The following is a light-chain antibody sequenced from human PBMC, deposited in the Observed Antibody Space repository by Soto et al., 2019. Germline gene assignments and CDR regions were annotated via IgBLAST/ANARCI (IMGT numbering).Light chain of an antibody. Sequence: DVQMTQSPSTLSASVGDRVTITCRASQSIDTWLAWHQQKPGQVPKLLISKASSLEGGVPSRFSGSGSGTEFTLTISSLQPDDSATYYCQRYNSFRAFGQGTKLDIK. CDR3: QRYNSFRA. J-gene: IGKJ1*01. V-gene: IGKV1-5*03. CDR1: QSIDTW. CDR2: KAS.